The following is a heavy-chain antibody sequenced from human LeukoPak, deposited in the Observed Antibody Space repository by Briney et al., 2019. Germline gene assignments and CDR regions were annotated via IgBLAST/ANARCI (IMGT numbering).Heavy chain of an antibody. J-gene: IGHJ5*02. Sequence: ASVKVSCKASGYTFTSYGISWVRQAPGQGLEWMGWISAYNGNTNYAQKFQGRVTMTRDTSTSTVYMELSSLRSEDTAVYYCARGGDVYGSGPNWFDPWGQGTLVTVSS. CDR1: GYTFTSYG. V-gene: IGHV1-18*01. D-gene: IGHD3-10*01. CDR2: ISAYNGNT. CDR3: ARGGDVYGSGPNWFDP.